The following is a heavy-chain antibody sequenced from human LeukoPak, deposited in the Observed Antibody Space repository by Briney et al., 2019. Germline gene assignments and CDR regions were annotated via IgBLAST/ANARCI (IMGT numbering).Heavy chain of an antibody. D-gene: IGHD6-25*01. CDR3: ARDRSPIAADGMDV. CDR1: GFTFSSYS. CDR2: ISTGSSYI. Sequence: PGGSLGLSCAASGFTFSSYSINWVRQAPGKGLEWVSSISTGSSYIYYADSVKGRFTISRDNAKNSLYLQMNSLRAEDTAVFYCARDRSPIAADGMDVWGRGTTVTVSS. J-gene: IGHJ6*02. V-gene: IGHV3-21*01.